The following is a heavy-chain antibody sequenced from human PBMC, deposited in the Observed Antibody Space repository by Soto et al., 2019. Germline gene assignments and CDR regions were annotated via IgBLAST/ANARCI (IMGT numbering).Heavy chain of an antibody. J-gene: IGHJ4*02. D-gene: IGHD6-13*01. V-gene: IGHV4-59*01. CDR2: IYYSGST. Sequence: SETLSLTCTVAGGSISSYYWSWIRQPPGKGLEWIGYIYYSGSTNYNPSLKGRVTISVDTSKNQFSLKLSSVTAADTAVYYCARDSSSRFDYWGQGTLVTVSS. CDR3: ARDSSSRFDY. CDR1: GGSISSYY.